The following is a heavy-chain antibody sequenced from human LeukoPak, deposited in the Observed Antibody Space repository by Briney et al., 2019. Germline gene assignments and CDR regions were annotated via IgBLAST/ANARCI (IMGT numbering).Heavy chain of an antibody. D-gene: IGHD5-12*01. CDR1: GYSFTSYW. CDR2: IYPGDSDT. V-gene: IGHV5-51*01. Sequence: GESLKISCKGSGYSFTSYWIGWVRQMPGKGLEWMGIIYPGDSDTRYSPSFQGQVTISADKFISTAYLQWSSLKASDTAMYYCARLRAYSGYDYALRDYDYWGQGTLVTVSS. J-gene: IGHJ4*02. CDR3: ARLRAYSGYDYALRDYDY.